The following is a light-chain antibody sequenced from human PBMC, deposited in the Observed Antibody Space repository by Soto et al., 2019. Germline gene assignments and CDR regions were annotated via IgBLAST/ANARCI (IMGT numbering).Light chain of an antibody. CDR1: QAIFSH. CDR3: HQSHYTVWT. CDR2: GIS. V-gene: IGKV1-39*01. Sequence: DVQMTQSPSSLSASVGDRVTITCRTSQAIFSHLNWYQQKPGKAPNLLIYGISNLESGVPSRFTGGGSGTDFTLTISSLQPEDFATYFCHQSHYTVWTFGQGTNVDMK. J-gene: IGKJ1*01.